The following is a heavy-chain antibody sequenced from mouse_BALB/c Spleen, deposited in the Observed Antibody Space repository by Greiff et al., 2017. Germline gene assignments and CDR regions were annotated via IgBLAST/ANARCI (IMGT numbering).Heavy chain of an antibody. CDR1: GFTFISYG. J-gene: IGHJ3*01. D-gene: IGHD2-14*01. CDR3: ARQSRYDDGRSWFAY. V-gene: IGHV5-6*02. Sequence: EVKLEESGGDLVKPGGSLKLSCAASGFTFISYGMSWVRQTPDKRLEWVATISSGGSYTYYPDSVKGRFTIARDNAKNTLYLQMSSLKSEDTAMYYCARQSRYDDGRSWFAYWGQGTLVTVSA. CDR2: ISSGGSYT.